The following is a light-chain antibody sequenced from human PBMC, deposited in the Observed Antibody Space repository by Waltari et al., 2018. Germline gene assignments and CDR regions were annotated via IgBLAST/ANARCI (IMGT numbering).Light chain of an antibody. Sequence: QSALTQPASVSGSPGQSITISCTGTSSDVGSYNLVSWYQQHPGKAPKLMVYEVIKRPSGVSNRFSGSKSGNTASLTISGVQAEDEADYYCCSYASSSPWVFGGGTKLTVL. CDR3: CSYASSSPWV. CDR1: SSDVGSYNL. CDR2: EVI. V-gene: IGLV2-23*02. J-gene: IGLJ3*02.